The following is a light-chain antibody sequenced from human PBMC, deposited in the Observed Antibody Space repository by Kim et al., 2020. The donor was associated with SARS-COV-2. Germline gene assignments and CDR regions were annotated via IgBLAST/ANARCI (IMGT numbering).Light chain of an antibody. V-gene: IGLV1-44*01. Sequence: QSVLTQPPSASGTPGQRVTTSCSGSSPNIGSNTVNWYQQLPGTAPKLLIYSNNQRPSGVPDRFSGSKSGTSASLAISGLQSEDEADYYCAAWDDSLNGVVFGGGTQLTVL. J-gene: IGLJ2*01. CDR3: AAWDDSLNGVV. CDR2: SNN. CDR1: SPNIGSNT.